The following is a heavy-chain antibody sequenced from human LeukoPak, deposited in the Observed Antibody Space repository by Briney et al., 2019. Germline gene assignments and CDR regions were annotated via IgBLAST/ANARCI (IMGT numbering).Heavy chain of an antibody. J-gene: IGHJ4*02. Sequence: QPGGSLRLSCAASGFTFSSYAMSWVRQAPGKGLEWVSAFSGSGGSTYYADSVKGRFTISRDNSKNTLYLQMNSLRAEDTAVYYCAKDPTYYYDSSGYSALDWGQGTLVTVSS. D-gene: IGHD3-22*01. CDR2: FSGSGGST. CDR1: GFTFSSYA. CDR3: AKDPTYYYDSSGYSALD. V-gene: IGHV3-23*01.